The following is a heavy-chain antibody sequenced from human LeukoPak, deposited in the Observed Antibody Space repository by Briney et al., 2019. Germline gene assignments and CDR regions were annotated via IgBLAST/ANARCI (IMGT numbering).Heavy chain of an antibody. V-gene: IGHV3-21*01. Sequence: PGGSLRLSCAAXGFTFSSYSMNWVRQAPGKGLEWVSSISSSSSYIYYADSVKGRFTISRDNAKNSLYLQMNSLRAEDTAVYYCARIDGSGSYYSRNDYWGQGTLVTVSS. CDR2: ISSSSSYI. CDR3: ARIDGSGSYYSRNDY. J-gene: IGHJ4*02. D-gene: IGHD3-10*01. CDR1: GFTFSSYS.